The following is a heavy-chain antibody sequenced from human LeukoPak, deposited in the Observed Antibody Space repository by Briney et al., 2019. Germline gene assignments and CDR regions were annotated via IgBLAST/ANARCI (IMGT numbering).Heavy chain of an antibody. CDR1: GFTFSSYW. CDR3: ARDKYGGNSIAFDI. Sequence: KPGGSLRLSCAASGFTFSSYWMHWVRQVPGKGLVWVSRIGTDGSRTTYADYVQGRFTISRDNAKNTLYLQMNSLRAEDTAVYYCARDKYGGNSIAFDIWGQGTLVTVSS. D-gene: IGHD4-23*01. V-gene: IGHV3-74*01. CDR2: IGTDGSRT. J-gene: IGHJ3*02.